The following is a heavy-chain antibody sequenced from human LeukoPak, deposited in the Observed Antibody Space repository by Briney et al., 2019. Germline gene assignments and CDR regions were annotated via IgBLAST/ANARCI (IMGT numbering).Heavy chain of an antibody. CDR1: GGSFSDYW. J-gene: IGHJ6*03. V-gene: IGHV4-34*01. Sequence: PSETLSLTCAVYGGSFSDYWWTWIRQSPGKGLEWIGEVNHSGRTNYNPSLKSRVSISVDRSKKQFSLKLSSVTAADTAVYYCARHGGSRYQLPNPRSYYYYYMDVWGKGTTVTISS. D-gene: IGHD2-2*01. CDR3: ARHGGSRYQLPNPRSYYYYYMDV. CDR2: VNHSGRT.